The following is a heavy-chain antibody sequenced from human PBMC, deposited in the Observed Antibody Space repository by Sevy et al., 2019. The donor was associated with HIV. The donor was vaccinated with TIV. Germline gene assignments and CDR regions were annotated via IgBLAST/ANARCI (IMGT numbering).Heavy chain of an antibody. D-gene: IGHD2-2*01. CDR3: ARGAVVIGTAATPVLDF. CDR2: IYNNIGST. CDR1: GDSINSYY. J-gene: IGHJ4*02. Sequence: SETLSLTCSVSGDSINSYYWSWIRQPPGKGLEWVGYIYNNIGSTSYNPSLTSRVTISVDTSKNQFSLKLTSVTAADTAVYYCARGAVVIGTAATPVLDFWGQGSLVTVSS. V-gene: IGHV4-4*09.